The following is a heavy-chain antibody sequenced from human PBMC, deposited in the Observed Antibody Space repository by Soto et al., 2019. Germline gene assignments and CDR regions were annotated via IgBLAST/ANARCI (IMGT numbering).Heavy chain of an antibody. CDR1: GFTFSDHY. V-gene: IGHV3-23*01. Sequence: GGSLRLSCAASGFTFSDHYMYWVRQAPGKGLEWVSAISGSGGSTYYADSVKGRFTISRDNSKNTLYLQMNSLRAEDTAVYYCAKVGNMVRGVTYYYYYYYMDVWGKGTTVTVSS. CDR3: AKVGNMVRGVTYYYYYYYMDV. J-gene: IGHJ6*03. D-gene: IGHD3-10*01. CDR2: ISGSGGST.